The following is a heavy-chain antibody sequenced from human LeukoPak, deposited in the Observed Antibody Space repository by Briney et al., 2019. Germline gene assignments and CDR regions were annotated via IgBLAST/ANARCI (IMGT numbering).Heavy chain of an antibody. J-gene: IGHJ6*02. CDR1: GFTFSSYW. Sequence: PGGSLRLSCSASGFTFSSYWMHWVRQAPGKGLEWVSLISGDGGSTYYADSVKGRFTISRDNSKNSLYLQMNSLRNDDTALYYCAKDTEGYTYGYYYYGMDVWGQGTTVTVSS. CDR2: ISGDGGST. D-gene: IGHD5-18*01. CDR3: AKDTEGYTYGYYYYGMDV. V-gene: IGHV3-43*02.